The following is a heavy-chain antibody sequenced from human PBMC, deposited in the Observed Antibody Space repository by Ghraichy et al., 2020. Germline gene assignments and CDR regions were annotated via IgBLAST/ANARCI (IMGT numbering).Heavy chain of an antibody. Sequence: SQTLSLTCAVSGASIRSGGFYWSWIRQHSGKDLEWIAYIYYSGTANYNPSLKRRVSISTDASNNQFSLKLASLTAADTAVYYCARVLPGAIPPVAFDVWGPGRMVTVSS. CDR1: GASIRSGGFY. V-gene: IGHV4-31*11. J-gene: IGHJ3*01. CDR3: ARVLPGAIPPVAFDV. CDR2: IYYSGTA. D-gene: IGHD2-2*02.